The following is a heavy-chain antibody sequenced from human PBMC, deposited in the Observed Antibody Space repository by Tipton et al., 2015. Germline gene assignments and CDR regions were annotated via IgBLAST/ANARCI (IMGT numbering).Heavy chain of an antibody. Sequence: SLRLSCAASGFTFSIFWMHWVRQAPGKGLEWVSYITGSSRTIYYADSVKGRFTISRDNAKNSLYLQMNSLRDEDTAVYYCARKSLLLDYWGQGTLVTVSS. J-gene: IGHJ4*02. V-gene: IGHV3-48*02. D-gene: IGHD2-15*01. CDR3: ARKSLLLDY. CDR2: ITGSSRTI. CDR1: GFTFSIFW.